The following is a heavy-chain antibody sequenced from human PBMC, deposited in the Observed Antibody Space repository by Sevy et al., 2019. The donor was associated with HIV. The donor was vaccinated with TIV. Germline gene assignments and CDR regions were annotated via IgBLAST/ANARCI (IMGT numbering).Heavy chain of an antibody. D-gene: IGHD2-2*01. Sequence: GGSLRLSCAASGFIFSNYGMHWVRQAPGKGLEWVAVIWYDGSNKYYTDSVKGRFTISRDNSKNTLYLQMNSLRAEDTALCYCARDGIVIVSNAVAVSGFFDSWGQGTLVTVSS. CDR1: GFIFSNYG. J-gene: IGHJ4*02. V-gene: IGHV3-33*01. CDR3: ARDGIVIVSNAVAVSGFFDS. CDR2: IWYDGSNK.